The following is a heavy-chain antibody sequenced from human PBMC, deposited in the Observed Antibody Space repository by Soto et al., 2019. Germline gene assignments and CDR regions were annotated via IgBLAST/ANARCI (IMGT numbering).Heavy chain of an antibody. Sequence: QVQLQESGPGLVKPSQTLSLPCTVSGGSISRGGYYWYWVRQHPGKGPEWDGVSYYSGTTYYNPSLKSRVTISVDTSKNQFSLKLSSVTAADTAVYYCAASCVACGGFNYYGMDVWGQGTTVTVSS. CDR2: SYYSGTT. J-gene: IGHJ6*02. CDR3: AASCVACGGFNYYGMDV. D-gene: IGHD2-21*01. V-gene: IGHV4-31*03. CDR1: GGSISRGGYY.